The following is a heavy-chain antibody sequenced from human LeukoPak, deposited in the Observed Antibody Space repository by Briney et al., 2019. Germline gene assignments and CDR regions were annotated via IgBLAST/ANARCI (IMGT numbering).Heavy chain of an antibody. D-gene: IGHD6-19*01. CDR2: ISSSSSTI. J-gene: IGHJ6*03. Sequence: GGSLRLSCAASGFTFSSYSMNWVRRAPGKGLEWVSYISSSSSTIYYADSVKGRFTISRDNAKNSLYLQMNSLRAEDTAVYYCARDVGSGWTPYYYYYMDVWGKGTTVTVSS. V-gene: IGHV3-48*01. CDR1: GFTFSSYS. CDR3: ARDVGSGWTPYYYYYMDV.